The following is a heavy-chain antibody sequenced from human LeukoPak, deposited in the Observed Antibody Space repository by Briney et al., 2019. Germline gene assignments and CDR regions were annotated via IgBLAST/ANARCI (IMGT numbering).Heavy chain of an antibody. CDR3: AREESYSGSGTRPDY. Sequence: ASVKVSCKASGYSFSAYYLHWVRQAPGQGLEWMGWINPNSGVTYYAQNFQGRVTMSRDTSITTAYMELSRLKSDDTAVYYCAREESYSGSGTRPDYWGQGTLVTVSS. V-gene: IGHV1-2*02. D-gene: IGHD3-10*01. CDR2: INPNSGVT. CDR1: GYSFSAYY. J-gene: IGHJ4*02.